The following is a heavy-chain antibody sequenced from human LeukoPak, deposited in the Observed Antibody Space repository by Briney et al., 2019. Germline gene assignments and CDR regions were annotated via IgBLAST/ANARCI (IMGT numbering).Heavy chain of an antibody. V-gene: IGHV3-30*02. Sequence: RGGSLTLSCAPSGFTFSSYGMHWVRQAAGKGLEWVAFIRYDGSNKYYADSVKDPFTLTRHNYKNTLYLQMNSLRAEGTAVYYCAKDRFVYGPQTPNDYWGQGTLVTVSP. CDR1: GFTFSSYG. J-gene: IGHJ4*02. D-gene: IGHD2-8*01. CDR3: AKDRFVYGPQTPNDY. CDR2: IRYDGSNK.